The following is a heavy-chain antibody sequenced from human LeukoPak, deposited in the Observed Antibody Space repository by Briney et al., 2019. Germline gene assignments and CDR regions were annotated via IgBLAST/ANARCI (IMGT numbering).Heavy chain of an antibody. J-gene: IGHJ3*02. CDR2: IKRSGGTT. CDR3: TTNDAFDT. CDR1: GFTFSSYA. V-gene: IGHV3-15*05. Sequence: GRSLRLSCAASGFTFSSYAMHWVRQAPGKGLEWVGRIKRSGGTTELAAPVKGRFTISRDDSKKTLYLQMTSLKTEDTAVYYCTTNDAFDTWGQGTMVTVSS.